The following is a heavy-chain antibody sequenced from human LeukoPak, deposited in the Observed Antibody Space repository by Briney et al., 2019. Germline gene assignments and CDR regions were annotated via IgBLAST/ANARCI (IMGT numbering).Heavy chain of an antibody. CDR3: ARDYCSSTSCLFDY. D-gene: IGHD2-2*01. Sequence: ASVKVSCKASGGTFSSYAISWVRQAPGQGLEWMGGIIPIFGTANYAQKFQGRVTITADESTSTAYMELSRLRSDDTAVYYCARDYCSSTSCLFDYWGQGTLVTVSS. J-gene: IGHJ4*02. CDR1: GGTFSSYA. V-gene: IGHV1-69*13. CDR2: IIPIFGTA.